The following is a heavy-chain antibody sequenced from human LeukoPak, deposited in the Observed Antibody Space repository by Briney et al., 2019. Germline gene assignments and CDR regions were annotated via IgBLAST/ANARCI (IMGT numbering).Heavy chain of an antibody. Sequence: PGGSLRLSCAASGFTFSSYAMSWVRQAPGKGLEWVSAISGSGGSTYYADSVKGRFTISRDNPKNTLYLQMNSLRAEDTAVYYCAKIMTGYSYYYYGMDVWGQGTTVTVSS. CDR1: GFTFSSYA. J-gene: IGHJ6*02. D-gene: IGHD3-9*01. CDR3: AKIMTGYSYYYYGMDV. V-gene: IGHV3-23*01. CDR2: ISGSGGST.